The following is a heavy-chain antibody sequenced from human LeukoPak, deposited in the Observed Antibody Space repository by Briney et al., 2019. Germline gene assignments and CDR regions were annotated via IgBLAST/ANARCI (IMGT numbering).Heavy chain of an antibody. V-gene: IGHV3-66*02. CDR3: ARARCSSTRCYSGAEYNWFDP. D-gene: IGHD2-2*02. CDR2: IYSGSST. CDR1: GFTVSSNY. J-gene: IGHJ5*02. Sequence: GGSLRLSCAASGFTVSSNYMSWVRQAPGKGLEWVSIIYSGSSTYYADSVKGRFTISRDNSKNTLYLQMNSLKAEDTAVYYCARARCSSTRCYSGAEYNWFDPWGQGTLVTVSS.